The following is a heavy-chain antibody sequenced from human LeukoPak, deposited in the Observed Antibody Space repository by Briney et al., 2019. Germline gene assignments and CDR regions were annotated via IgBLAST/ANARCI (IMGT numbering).Heavy chain of an antibody. Sequence: ASVKVSCKASGYTFTGYYMHWVRQAPGQGLEWMGRINPNSGGTNYAQEFQGRVTMTRDTSISTAYMELSRLRSDDTAVYYCAREDCSSTSCYIDYWGQGTLVTVSS. J-gene: IGHJ4*02. D-gene: IGHD2-2*01. CDR3: AREDCSSTSCYIDY. CDR1: GYTFTGYY. CDR2: INPNSGGT. V-gene: IGHV1-2*06.